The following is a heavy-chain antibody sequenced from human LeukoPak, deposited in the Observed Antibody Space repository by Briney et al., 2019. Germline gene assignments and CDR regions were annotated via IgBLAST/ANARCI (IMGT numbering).Heavy chain of an antibody. CDR1: GGSISSYY. CDR2: IYYSGST. Sequence: PSETLSLTCTVSGGSISSYYWSWLRQPPGKGLEWIGYIYYSGSTNYNPSLKSRVTISVYTSKNHFSLKLSSVTAADTAVYYCARVSRKVVTAHAFDYWGQGTLVTVSS. V-gene: IGHV4-59*01. D-gene: IGHD2-21*02. CDR3: ARVSRKVVTAHAFDY. J-gene: IGHJ4*02.